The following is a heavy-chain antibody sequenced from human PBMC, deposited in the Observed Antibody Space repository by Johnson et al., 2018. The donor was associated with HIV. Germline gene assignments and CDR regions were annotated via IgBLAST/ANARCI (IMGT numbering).Heavy chain of an antibody. CDR2: SNWNGDST. J-gene: IGHJ3*02. D-gene: IGHD3-3*01. V-gene: IGHV3-20*04. Sequence: VQLVESGGGLVQPGRSLRLSCAASGFTFDDYAMHWVRQAPGKGLEWVSGSNWNGDSTGYAASVKGRFTISRDNAKNSLYLQMNSLRAEDTAVYYCARGSYNFWSGEREAFDIWGQGTMVTVSS. CDR1: GFTFDDYA. CDR3: ARGSYNFWSGEREAFDI.